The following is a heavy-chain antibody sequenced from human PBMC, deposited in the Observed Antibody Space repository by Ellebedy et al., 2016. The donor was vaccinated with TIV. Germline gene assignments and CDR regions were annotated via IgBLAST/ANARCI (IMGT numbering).Heavy chain of an antibody. D-gene: IGHD2-8*01. CDR2: ITGSGGST. CDR1: GFTFSSYA. CDR3: ARGNGGHPHFDY. V-gene: IGHV3-23*01. J-gene: IGHJ4*02. Sequence: GGSLRLXXAASGFTFSSYAMSWVRQAPGKGLEWVSAITGSGGSTYYADSMKGRFTISRDNSKNTLYLQMNSLRAEDTAVYYCARGNGGHPHFDYWGQGTLVTVSS.